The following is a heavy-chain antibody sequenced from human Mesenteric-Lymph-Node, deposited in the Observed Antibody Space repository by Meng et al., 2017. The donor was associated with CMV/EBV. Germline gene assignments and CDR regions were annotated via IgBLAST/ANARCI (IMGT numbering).Heavy chain of an antibody. D-gene: IGHD3-22*01. CDR3: ARDFYDSSGYRYFDY. Sequence: GGSLRLSCAASGFIFSSYAMSWVRQAPGKGLEWVSVISGSGDSTYYADSVKGRFTISRDNSKNTLYLKMNSLRDADTAIYYCARDFYDSSGYRYFDYWGRGTLVTVSS. J-gene: IGHJ4*02. CDR1: GFIFSSYA. CDR2: ISGSGDST. V-gene: IGHV3-23*01.